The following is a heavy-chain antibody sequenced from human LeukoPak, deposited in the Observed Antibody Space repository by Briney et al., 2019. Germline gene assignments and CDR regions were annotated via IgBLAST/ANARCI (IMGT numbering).Heavy chain of an antibody. V-gene: IGHV1-69*13. D-gene: IGHD3-22*01. CDR1: GGTFSSYA. CDR3: ARAGPYYYDSSGPTGWFDP. J-gene: IGHJ5*02. Sequence: SVKVSCKASGGTFSSYAISWVRQAPGQGLEWMGRIIPIFGTANYAQKFQGRVTITADESTSTAYMELSSLRSEDTAVYYCARAGPYYYDSSGPTGWFDPWGQGTLVTVSS. CDR2: IIPIFGTA.